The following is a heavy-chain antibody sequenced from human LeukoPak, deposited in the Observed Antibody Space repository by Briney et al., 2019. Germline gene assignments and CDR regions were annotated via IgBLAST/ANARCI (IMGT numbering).Heavy chain of an antibody. CDR2: ISGSGATT. D-gene: IGHD3-3*01. V-gene: IGHV3-23*01. Sequence: GSLRLSCAASGFTFTNYAMSWVRPAPGKGLEWVSGISGSGATTSYADSVKGRLIISRDNSKNTLYLQMNSLRAEDTAMYYCARDGVRFLEWFPPDYWGQGTLVTVSS. CDR3: ARDGVRFLEWFPPDY. CDR1: GFTFTNYA. J-gene: IGHJ4*02.